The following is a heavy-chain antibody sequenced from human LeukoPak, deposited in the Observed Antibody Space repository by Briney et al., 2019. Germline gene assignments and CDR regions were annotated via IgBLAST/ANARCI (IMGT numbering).Heavy chain of an antibody. V-gene: IGHV3-23*01. D-gene: IGHD3-10*01. CDR1: GFTFSSYA. Sequence: GGSLRLSCAASGFTFSSYAMNWVRRAPGKGLQWVSAITGGGGSTYYADSVKGRFTISRDNSKNTLYLQMNSLRAEDTALYYCAKNPQGGYYGSGSYYWVYWGQGTLVTVSS. J-gene: IGHJ4*02. CDR3: AKNPQGGYYGSGSYYWVY. CDR2: ITGGGGST.